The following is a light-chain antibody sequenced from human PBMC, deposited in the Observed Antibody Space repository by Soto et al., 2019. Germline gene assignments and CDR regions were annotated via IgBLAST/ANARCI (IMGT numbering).Light chain of an antibody. V-gene: IGLV2-14*01. CDR2: DVD. CDR1: SSDVGGYNY. CDR3: SSYTTSSTLVV. Sequence: QYALTQPASVSGSPGQSITISCTGTSSDVGGYNYVSWYQQNPGKAPKLMIYDVDIRPSGVSNRFSGSKSGNTAFLTISGLQAEDEADYHCSSYTTSSTLVVYGGGTKLTVL. J-gene: IGLJ2*01.